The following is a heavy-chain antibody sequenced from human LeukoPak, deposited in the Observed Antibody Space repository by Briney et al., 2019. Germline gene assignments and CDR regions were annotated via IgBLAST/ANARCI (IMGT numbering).Heavy chain of an antibody. V-gene: IGHV4-39*01. CDR1: GGSISSSSYY. J-gene: IGHJ6*02. CDR2: IYYSGST. Sequence: SETLSLTCTVSGGSISSSSYYWGWIRQPPGKGLEWIGSIYYSGSTYYNPSLKCRVTISVDTSKNQFSLKLSSVTAADTAVYYCARHGDPTSSWHFYYYYYYGMDVWGQGTTVTVSS. D-gene: IGHD6-13*01. CDR3: ARHGDPTSSWHFYYYYYYGMDV.